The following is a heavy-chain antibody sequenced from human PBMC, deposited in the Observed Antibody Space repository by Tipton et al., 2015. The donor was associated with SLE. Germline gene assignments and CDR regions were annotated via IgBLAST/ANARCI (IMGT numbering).Heavy chain of an antibody. CDR3: ANGYAFDI. CDR2: ISGSGGST. Sequence: SLRLSCAASGFTFNSYGMSWVRQAPGEGLEWVSTISGSGGSTYYADSVKGRFTISRDNSKNTLYLQMNSLRAEDTAVYYCANGYAFDIWGQGTMVTVSS. V-gene: IGHV3-23*01. J-gene: IGHJ3*02. CDR1: GFTFNSYG.